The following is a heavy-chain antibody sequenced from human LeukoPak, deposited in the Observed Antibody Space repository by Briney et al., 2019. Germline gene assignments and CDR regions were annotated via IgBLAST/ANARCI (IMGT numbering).Heavy chain of an antibody. CDR1: GFTFSSYS. J-gene: IGHJ4*02. CDR3: AKAPGSGYSRIWSEFDY. V-gene: IGHV3-48*04. Sequence: RPGGSLRLSCAASGFTFSSYSMNWVRQAPGKGLEWVSYISSGSRTIYYAASVKGRFTISTDNTKNSLYLQMNSLRTEDTALYYCAKAPGSGYSRIWSEFDYWGQGTLVTVSS. D-gene: IGHD6-13*01. CDR2: ISSGSRTI.